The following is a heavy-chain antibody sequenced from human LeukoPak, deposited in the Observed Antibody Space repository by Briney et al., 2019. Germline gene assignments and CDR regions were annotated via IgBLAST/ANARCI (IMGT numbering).Heavy chain of an antibody. CDR2: INHSGST. V-gene: IGHV4-4*02. Sequence: SETLSLTCAVSGGSISSSNWWSWVRQPPGKGLEWIGEINHSGSTNYNPSLKSRVTISVDTSKNQFSLKLSSVTAADTAVYYCARVIAVAGRSPFDYWGQGTLVTVSS. CDR1: GGSISSSNW. D-gene: IGHD6-19*01. CDR3: ARVIAVAGRSPFDY. J-gene: IGHJ4*02.